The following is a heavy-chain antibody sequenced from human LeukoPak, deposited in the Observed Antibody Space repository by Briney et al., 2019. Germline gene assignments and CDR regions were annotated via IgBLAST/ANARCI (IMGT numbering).Heavy chain of an antibody. V-gene: IGHV3-21*01. CDR2: ISSSSSYI. D-gene: IGHD2-2*01. CDR3: ARAGIVVVPAAMPLIDY. Sequence: TGESLKISCAASGFTFSSYSMNWVRQAPGKGLEWVSSISSSSSYIYYADSVKGRFTISRDNAKNSLYLQMNSLRAEDTAVYYCARAGIVVVPAAMPLIDYWGQGTLVTVSS. J-gene: IGHJ4*02. CDR1: GFTFSSYS.